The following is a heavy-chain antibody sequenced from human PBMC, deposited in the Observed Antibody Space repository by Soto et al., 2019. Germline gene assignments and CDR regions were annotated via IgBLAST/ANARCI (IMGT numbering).Heavy chain of an antibody. V-gene: IGHV3-30*18. Sequence: PGGSLRLSCAASGFTFSSYGMRWVRQAPGKGLEWVAVISYDGSNKYYADSVKGRFTISRDNSKNTLYLQMNSLRAEDTAVYYCAKDYPSYYDILTGYFDYWGQGTLVTVSS. CDR2: ISYDGSNK. J-gene: IGHJ4*02. CDR1: GFTFSSYG. D-gene: IGHD3-9*01. CDR3: AKDYPSYYDILTGYFDY.